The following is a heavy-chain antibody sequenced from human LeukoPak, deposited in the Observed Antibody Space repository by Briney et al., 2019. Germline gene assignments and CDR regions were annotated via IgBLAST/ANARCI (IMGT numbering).Heavy chain of an antibody. Sequence: ASVKVSCKASGYTFTGYYMHWVRQAPGQGLEWMGWINPNSGGINYAQKFQGWVTMTRDTSISTAYMELSRLRSDDTAVYYCARGLNYYGSGSYRDWFDPWGRGTLVTVSS. D-gene: IGHD3-10*01. J-gene: IGHJ5*02. CDR1: GYTFTGYY. CDR3: ARGLNYYGSGSYRDWFDP. V-gene: IGHV1-2*04. CDR2: INPNSGGI.